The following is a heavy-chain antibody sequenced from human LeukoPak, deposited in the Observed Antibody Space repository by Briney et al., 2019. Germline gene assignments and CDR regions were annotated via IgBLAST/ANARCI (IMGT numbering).Heavy chain of an antibody. J-gene: IGHJ6*03. V-gene: IGHV6-1*01. Sequence: SQTLSLTCAISGDSVSSNSAAWNWIRQSPSRGLEWLGRTYYRSKWYNDYAVSVKSRITINPDTSKNQFSLQLNSVTPEDTAVYYCARGTLRYFDWLLYRPRYYYYYMDVWGKGTTVTIPS. D-gene: IGHD3-9*01. CDR3: ARGTLRYFDWLLYRPRYYYYYMDV. CDR1: GDSVSSNSAA. CDR2: TYYRSKWYN.